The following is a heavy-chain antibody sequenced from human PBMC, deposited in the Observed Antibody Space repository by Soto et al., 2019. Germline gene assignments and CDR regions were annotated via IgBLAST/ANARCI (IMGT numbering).Heavy chain of an antibody. CDR3: ARESEDLTSNFDY. J-gene: IGHJ4*02. CDR1: GFTFTRYS. CDR2: ISSTTNYI. Sequence: GSLRLSSAASGFTFTRYSMNWVRQAPGKGLEWVSSISSTTNYIYHGDSMKGRFTISRDNAKNSLYLEMNSLRGEDTAVYYCARESEDLTSNFDYWGQGTLVTVSS. V-gene: IGHV3-21*06.